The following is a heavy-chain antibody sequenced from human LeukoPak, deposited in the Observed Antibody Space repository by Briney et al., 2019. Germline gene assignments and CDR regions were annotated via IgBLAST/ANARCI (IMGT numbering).Heavy chain of an antibody. CDR2: IYPGGSDT. Sequence: GESLKISCKASGYSFPGYWIGWVRHMPGKGLEWMGFIYPGGSDTRYSPSFQGQVTISADKSINTAYLQWSSLKASDTAIYYCARQDFYYYYMDVWGKGTSVTVSS. J-gene: IGHJ6*03. CDR3: ARQDFYYYYMDV. CDR1: GYSFPGYW. V-gene: IGHV5-51*01.